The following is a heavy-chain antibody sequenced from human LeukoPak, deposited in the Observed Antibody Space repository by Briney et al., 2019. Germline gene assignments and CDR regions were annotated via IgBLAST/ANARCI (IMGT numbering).Heavy chain of an antibody. J-gene: IGHJ4*02. Sequence: SETLSLTCTVSGYSISSGYYWGWIRQPPGKGLEWIGTIFYGGSTYYNPSLRSRVTISVDTSKTQFSLNLSSVTAADTAVYYCVTRRPSMAFGYWGQGTLVTVSS. V-gene: IGHV4-38-2*02. CDR1: GYSISSGYY. D-gene: IGHD2/OR15-2a*01. CDR3: VTRRPSMAFGY. CDR2: IFYGGST.